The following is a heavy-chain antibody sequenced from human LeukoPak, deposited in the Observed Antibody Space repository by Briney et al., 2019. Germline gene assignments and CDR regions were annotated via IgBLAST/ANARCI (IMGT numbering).Heavy chain of an antibody. J-gene: IGHJ4*02. V-gene: IGHV3-66*02. CDR2: IYSGDNT. Sequence: GGSLRLSCAASGFTVSNNYMSWVRQAPGKGLEWVSVIYSGDNTYYVESVKGRFTISGDNSENTLFLQMNRLRAEDTAVYYCAGRRVLDASFDYWGQGTLVTVSS. CDR3: AGRRVLDASFDY. D-gene: IGHD3-16*01. CDR1: GFTVSNNY.